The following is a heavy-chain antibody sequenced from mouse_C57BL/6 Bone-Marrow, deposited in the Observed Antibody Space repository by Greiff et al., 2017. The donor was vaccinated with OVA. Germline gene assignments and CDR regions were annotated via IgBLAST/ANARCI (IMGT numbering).Heavy chain of an antibody. Sequence: QVQLQQPGAELVKPGASVKISCKASGYAFSSSWMNWVKQRPGKGLEWIGRIYPGDGDTNYNGKFKGKATLTADKSSSTAYMQLSSLTSEDSAVYFCARWPLYYGSSYWYFDVWGTGTTVTVSS. CDR3: ARWPLYYGSSYWYFDV. CDR2: IYPGDGDT. V-gene: IGHV1-82*01. CDR1: GYAFSSSW. D-gene: IGHD1-1*01. J-gene: IGHJ1*03.